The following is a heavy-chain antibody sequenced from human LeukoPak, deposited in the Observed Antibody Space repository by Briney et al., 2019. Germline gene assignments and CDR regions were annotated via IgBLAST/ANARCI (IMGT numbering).Heavy chain of an antibody. CDR1: GFTFSSYS. CDR3: ARDVISQGSYWWFDP. V-gene: IGHV3-21*04. Sequence: PGGSLRLSCAASGFTFSSYSMNWVRQAPGKGLEWVSFISSSSSYIYYTDSVKGRFTISRDNAKNSLYLQMNSLRAEDTALYYCARDVISQGSYWWFDPWGQGTLVTVSS. D-gene: IGHD1-26*01. CDR2: ISSSSSYI. J-gene: IGHJ5*02.